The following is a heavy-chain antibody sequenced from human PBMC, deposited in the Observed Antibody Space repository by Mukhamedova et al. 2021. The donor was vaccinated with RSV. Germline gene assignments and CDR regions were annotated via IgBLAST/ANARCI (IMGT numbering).Heavy chain of an antibody. CDR2: IKEDGSHT. J-gene: IGHJ3*02. Sequence: QSTWGGLEWLANIKEDGSHTNYVDSVKGRFIISRDNARNSLFLQMNRLRVEDTAVYFCARAPTWSALDIWGQGTMVTVSS. D-gene: IGHD3-3*01. V-gene: IGHV3-7*01. CDR3: ARAPTWSALDI.